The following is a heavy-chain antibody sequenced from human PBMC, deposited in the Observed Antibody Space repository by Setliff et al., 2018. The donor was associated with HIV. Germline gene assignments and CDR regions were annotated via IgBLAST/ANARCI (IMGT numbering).Heavy chain of an antibody. D-gene: IGHD5-12*01. Sequence: ASVKVSCKASGYTFNNYGISWVRQAPGQGLEWMGWINTHSGYTNYAQNVQGRVTVTMETSTSTAYMELRSLKSDDTAVYYCARGKTWLRFLDYWGQGTLVTVSS. V-gene: IGHV1-18*01. CDR2: INTHSGYT. J-gene: IGHJ4*02. CDR1: GYTFNNYG. CDR3: ARGKTWLRFLDY.